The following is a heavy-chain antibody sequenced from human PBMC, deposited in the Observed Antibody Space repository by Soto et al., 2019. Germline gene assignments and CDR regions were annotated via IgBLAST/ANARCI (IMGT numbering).Heavy chain of an antibody. J-gene: IGHJ5*02. D-gene: IGHD6-13*01. CDR2: ISSNSAYI. V-gene: IGHV3-21*01. CDR1: GFTFRSFT. CDR3: TRDASRDSSARGWFDP. Sequence: KAGGSLRLSCAASGFTFRSFTINWVRQAPGKGLEWVSTISSNSAYIYYTDALRGRITISRDNAKNSLHLQMNSLRAEDTAVYYCTRDASRDSSARGWFDPWGPGTLVTVSS.